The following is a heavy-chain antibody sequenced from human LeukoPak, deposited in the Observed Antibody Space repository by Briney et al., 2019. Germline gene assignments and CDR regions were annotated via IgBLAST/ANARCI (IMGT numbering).Heavy chain of an antibody. CDR3: AKGTARALDYYDELSV. J-gene: IGHJ4*02. Sequence: GGSLRLSCAASGFTFSSYAMSWVRQAPGKGLEWVSAISGSGGSTYYADSVKGRFTISRDNSKNTLYLQMNSLRAEDTAVYYCAKGTARALDYYDELSVWGQGTLVTVSS. CDR2: ISGSGGST. V-gene: IGHV3-23*01. CDR1: GFTFSSYA. D-gene: IGHD3-22*01.